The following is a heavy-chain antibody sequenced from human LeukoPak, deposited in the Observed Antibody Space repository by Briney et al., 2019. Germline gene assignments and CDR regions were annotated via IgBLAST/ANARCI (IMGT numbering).Heavy chain of an antibody. V-gene: IGHV3-23*01. J-gene: IGHJ4*02. D-gene: IGHD6-19*01. Sequence: GGSLRLSCAAYGFTFSSYAMSWVRQAPGKGLEWVSAISGSGGSTYYADSVKGRFTISRDNSKNTLYLQMNSLRAEDTAVYYCAKTTSLSIAVAGPSDYWGQGTLVTVSS. CDR2: ISGSGGST. CDR3: AKTTSLSIAVAGPSDY. CDR1: GFTFSSYA.